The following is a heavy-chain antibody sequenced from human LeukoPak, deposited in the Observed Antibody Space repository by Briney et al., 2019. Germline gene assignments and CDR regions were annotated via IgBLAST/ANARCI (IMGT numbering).Heavy chain of an antibody. V-gene: IGHV3-21*01. D-gene: IGHD2-15*01. CDR2: ISSSSSYI. CDR3: VSSGRNWFDP. Sequence: GGSLSLSCAASGFTLSSYSMNWVRQAPGKGLEWVSSISSSSSYIYYADSVKGRFTISRDNAKNSLYLQMNSLRAEDTAVYYCVSSGRNWFDPWGQGTLVTVSS. J-gene: IGHJ5*02. CDR1: GFTLSSYS.